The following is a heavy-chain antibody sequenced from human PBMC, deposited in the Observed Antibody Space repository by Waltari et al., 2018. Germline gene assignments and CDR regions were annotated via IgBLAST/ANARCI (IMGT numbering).Heavy chain of an antibody. CDR3: ARGRSGDYDY. Sequence: QVQLQQWGAGLLKPSETLSLTCAVYGGSFSGYYWSWIRQPPGKGLEWIGEINHSGSTNYNPSLKSRVTIAVDTSKNQFSLKRSSVTAADTAVYYCARGRSGDYDYWGQGTLVTVSS. CDR2: INHSGST. D-gene: IGHD4-17*01. V-gene: IGHV4-34*01. J-gene: IGHJ4*02. CDR1: GGSFSGYY.